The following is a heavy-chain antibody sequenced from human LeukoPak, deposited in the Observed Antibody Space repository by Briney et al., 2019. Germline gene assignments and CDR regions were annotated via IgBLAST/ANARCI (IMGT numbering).Heavy chain of an antibody. Sequence: GSLRLSCAASGFTFSSYAMSWVRQAPGKGLEWVSAISGSGGSTYYADSVKGRFTISRDNSKNTLYLQMNSLRAEDTAVYYCAKGSGRFDAFDIWGQGTMVTVSS. CDR2: ISGSGGST. J-gene: IGHJ3*02. CDR3: AKGSGRFDAFDI. D-gene: IGHD2-15*01. V-gene: IGHV3-23*01. CDR1: GFTFSSYA.